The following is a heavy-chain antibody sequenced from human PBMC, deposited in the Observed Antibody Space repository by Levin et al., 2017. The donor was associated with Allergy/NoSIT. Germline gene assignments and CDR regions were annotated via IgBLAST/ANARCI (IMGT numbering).Heavy chain of an antibody. D-gene: IGHD6-19*01. CDR2: ISYDGSNK. Sequence: LSLTCAASGFTFSSYGMHWVRQAPGKGLEWVAVISYDGSNKYYADSVKGRFTISRDNSKNTLYLQMNSLRAEDTAVYYCAKAVADPYYGMDVWGQGTTVTVSS. V-gene: IGHV3-30*18. J-gene: IGHJ6*02. CDR3: AKAVADPYYGMDV. CDR1: GFTFSSYG.